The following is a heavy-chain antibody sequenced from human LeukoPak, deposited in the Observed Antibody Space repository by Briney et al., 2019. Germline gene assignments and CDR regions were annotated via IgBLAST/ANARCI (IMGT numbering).Heavy chain of an antibody. Sequence: PGGSLRLSCAASGFTFSNAWMNWVRQASGKGLEWVGRIKSKTDGGTTDYAAPVKGRFTISRDDSKNTLYLQMNSPKTEDTAVYYCSTTYYYDSSEGYWGQGTLVTVSS. V-gene: IGHV3-15*07. CDR2: IKSKTDGGTT. CDR1: GFTFSNAW. D-gene: IGHD3-22*01. CDR3: STTYYYDSSEGY. J-gene: IGHJ4*02.